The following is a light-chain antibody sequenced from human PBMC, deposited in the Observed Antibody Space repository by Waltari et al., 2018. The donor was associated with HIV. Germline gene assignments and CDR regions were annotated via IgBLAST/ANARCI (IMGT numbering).Light chain of an antibody. CDR1: QSVSSNY. CDR3: QQYGTSPYT. J-gene: IGKJ2*01. V-gene: IGKV3-20*01. Sequence: EIALTQSPGTLSLSPGERATISCRASQSVSSNYLAWYQHKPGQAPRLLIYGASSRATDIPDRFSGSGSGTDFTLTISRLEPEDSAVYCCQQYGTSPYTFGLGTKLEI. CDR2: GAS.